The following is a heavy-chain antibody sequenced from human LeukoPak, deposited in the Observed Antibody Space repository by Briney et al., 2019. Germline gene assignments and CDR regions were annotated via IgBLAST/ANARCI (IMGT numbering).Heavy chain of an antibody. CDR3: ARSIAAALDY. D-gene: IGHD6-13*01. Sequence: GASVKVSCKASGGTFSSYAISWVRQAPGQGLEWMGRIIPILGIANYAQKLQGRVTMTTDTSTSTAYMELRSLRSDDTAVYYCARSIAAALDYWGQGTLVTVSS. J-gene: IGHJ4*02. CDR1: GGTFSSYA. CDR2: IIPILGIA. V-gene: IGHV1-69*04.